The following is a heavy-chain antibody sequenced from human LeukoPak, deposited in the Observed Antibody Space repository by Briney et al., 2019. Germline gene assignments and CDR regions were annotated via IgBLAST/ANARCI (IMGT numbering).Heavy chain of an antibody. CDR3: ARVSDQLVLGPFDY. D-gene: IGHD2-2*01. V-gene: IGHV3-21*01. CDR1: GFTFSSYS. J-gene: IGHJ4*02. Sequence: GSLRLSCAASGFTFSSYSMNWVRQAPGKGLEWVSSISSSSSYIYYADSVKGRFTISRDNAKNSLYLQMNSLRAEDTAVYYCARVSDQLVLGPFDYWGQGTLVTVSS. CDR2: ISSSSSYI.